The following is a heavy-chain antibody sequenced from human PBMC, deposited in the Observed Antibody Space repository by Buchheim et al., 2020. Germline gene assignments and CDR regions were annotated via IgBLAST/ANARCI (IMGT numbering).Heavy chain of an antibody. CDR1: GFSLTSSGVG. D-gene: IGHD6-13*01. V-gene: IGHV2-5*02. Sequence: QITLKESGPTLVKPTQTLTLTCTFSGFSLTSSGVGVGWIRQPPGKALEWLALVYGDDTRRYRPSLKSSLTITKDASKNPVVLRMTNLDPVDTGTYYCATLDRLAAASFDHWGQGT. J-gene: IGHJ4*02. CDR3: ATLDRLAAASFDH. CDR2: VYGDDTR.